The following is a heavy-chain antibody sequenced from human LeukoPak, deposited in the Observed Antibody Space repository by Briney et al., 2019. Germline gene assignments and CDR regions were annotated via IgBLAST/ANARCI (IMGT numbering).Heavy chain of an antibody. CDR1: GGTFSSYA. V-gene: IGHV1-69*10. CDR3: ARDYVLRYFDWASGYFDL. CDR2: IIPILGIA. J-gene: IGHJ2*01. Sequence: SVKVSCKASGGTFSSYAISWVRQAPGQGLEWMGGIIPILGIANYAQKFQGRVTITADKSTSTAYMELSSLRSEDTAVYYCARDYVLRYFDWASGYFDLWGRGTLVTVSS. D-gene: IGHD3-9*01.